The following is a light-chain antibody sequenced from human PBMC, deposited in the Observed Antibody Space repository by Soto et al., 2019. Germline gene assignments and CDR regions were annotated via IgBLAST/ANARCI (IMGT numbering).Light chain of an antibody. CDR1: SSNIGRNS. Sequence: QSVLTQAPSVSGTPGQRVTITCSGSSSNIGRNSVNWYQHLPGTAPKLLTHGNNHRPSGVPDRFSGSKSGNTASLTVSGLRADDEAVYYCSSYGGGDTFHVIFGGGTKLTVL. J-gene: IGLJ2*01. CDR2: GNN. CDR3: SSYGGGDTFHVI. V-gene: IGLV1-44*01.